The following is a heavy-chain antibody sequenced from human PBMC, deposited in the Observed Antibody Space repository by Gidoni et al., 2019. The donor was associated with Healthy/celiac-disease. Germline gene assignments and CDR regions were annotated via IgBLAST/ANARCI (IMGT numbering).Heavy chain of an antibody. V-gene: IGHV1-69*01. CDR1: GGTFSSYA. CDR3: ARDRYSGSDYFSGLVGLDY. J-gene: IGHJ4*02. Sequence: QVQLVQSGAEVKKPGSSVKVSCKASGGTFSSYAISWVRQAPGQGIEWRGGIIPICGTAKYAKKFQGRVTITADESTSTAYMELSSLRSEDTAVYYCARDRYSGSDYFSGLVGLDYWGQGTLVTVSS. CDR2: IIPICGTA. D-gene: IGHD1-26*01.